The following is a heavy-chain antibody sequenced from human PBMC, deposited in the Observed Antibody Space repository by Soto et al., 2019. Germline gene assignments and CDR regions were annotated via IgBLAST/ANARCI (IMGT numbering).Heavy chain of an antibody. D-gene: IGHD1-7*01. CDR2: IIPIFGTA. J-gene: IGHJ4*02. CDR1: GGTFSSYA. V-gene: IGHV1-69*06. Sequence: ASVKVSCKASGGTFSSYAISWVRQAPGQGLEWMGGIIPIFGTANYAQKFQGRVTITADKSTSTAYMELSSLRSEDTAVYYCAREDRAGTTNYWGQGTLVTVSS. CDR3: AREDRAGTTNY.